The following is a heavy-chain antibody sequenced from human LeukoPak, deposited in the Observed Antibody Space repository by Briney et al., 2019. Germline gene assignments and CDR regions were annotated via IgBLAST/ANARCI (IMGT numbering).Heavy chain of an antibody. CDR3: ANGYFDWLLSFDY. D-gene: IGHD3-9*01. V-gene: IGHV3-23*01. CDR1: A. CDR2: ISGSGGST. J-gene: IGHJ4*02. Sequence: AMSWVRQAPGKGLEWVSAISGSGGSTYYADSVKGRFTISRDNSKNTLYLQMNSLRAEDTAVYYCANGYFDWLLSFDYWGQGTLVTVSS.